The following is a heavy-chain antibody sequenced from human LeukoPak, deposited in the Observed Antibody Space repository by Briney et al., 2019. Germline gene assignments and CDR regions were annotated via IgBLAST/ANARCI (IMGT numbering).Heavy chain of an antibody. CDR2: IYHSGST. V-gene: IGHV4-38-2*02. CDR1: GYSISSGYY. CDR3: ASFDYCSSTACYRIDY. Sequence: PSETLSLACTDSGYSISSGYYWGWIRQPPGKGLEWIGTIYHSGSTYYNPSLRSRVTMSVDTSKTQFSLKLSSVTAADTAVYYCASFDYCSSTACYRIDYWGQGPLVTVSS. D-gene: IGHD2-2*01. J-gene: IGHJ4*02.